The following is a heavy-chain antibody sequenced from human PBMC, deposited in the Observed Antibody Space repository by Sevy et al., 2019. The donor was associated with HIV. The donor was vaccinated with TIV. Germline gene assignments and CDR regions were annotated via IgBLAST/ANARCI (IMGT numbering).Heavy chain of an antibody. Sequence: GGSLRLSCTTSGFTFGDYAMSWVRQAPGKGLEWVSTIFDSFYGSGDITYYADSVKGRFSISRDNSKNTLYLQMNSLRAEDTAVYYCAGGRYDSSGSFDAFDIWGQGTLVTVSS. V-gene: IGHV3-23*01. D-gene: IGHD3-22*01. CDR2: IFDSFYGSGDIT. CDR3: AGGRYDSSGSFDAFDI. CDR1: GFTFGDYA. J-gene: IGHJ3*02.